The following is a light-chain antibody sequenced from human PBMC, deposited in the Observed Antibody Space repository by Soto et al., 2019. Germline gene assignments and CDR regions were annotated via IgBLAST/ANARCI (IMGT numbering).Light chain of an antibody. Sequence: QSALTQPPSASGSPGQSVTISCTGTSSDVGGYKYVSWYQQHPGKAPKLMIFEVNKRPSGVPDRFSGSKSGNTASLPVSGLQAEDEDDYYCSSYAGINNIRVLGTGTKLTVL. CDR3: SSYAGINNIRV. CDR1: SSDVGGYKY. V-gene: IGLV2-8*01. CDR2: EVN. J-gene: IGLJ1*01.